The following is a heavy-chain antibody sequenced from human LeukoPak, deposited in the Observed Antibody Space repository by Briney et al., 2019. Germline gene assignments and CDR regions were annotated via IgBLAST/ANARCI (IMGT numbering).Heavy chain of an antibody. Sequence: SETLSLTCTVSGNSISSGDNYWSWIRQPAGKGLEWIGRIYTSGSTNYNPSLKSRVTMSVDTSKNQFSLKLSSVTAADTAVYYCARDGMFGIDYWGQGTLVTVSS. CDR1: GNSISSGDNY. CDR2: IYTSGST. J-gene: IGHJ4*02. D-gene: IGHD3-10*02. CDR3: ARDGMFGIDY. V-gene: IGHV4-61*02.